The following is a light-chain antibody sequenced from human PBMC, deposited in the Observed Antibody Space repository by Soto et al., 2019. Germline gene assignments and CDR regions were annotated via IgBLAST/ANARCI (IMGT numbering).Light chain of an antibody. CDR3: SSYTSSSAFWV. J-gene: IGLJ3*02. CDR2: EVS. V-gene: IGLV2-14*01. Sequence: QLVLTQPASVSGSPGQSITISCTGTTSDIGDYHYVSWYQQHPGKAPKLMIFEVSNRPSGISNRFSGSKSGNTASLTISGLQAEDEADYYCSSYTSSSAFWVFGGGTQLTVL. CDR1: TSDIGDYHY.